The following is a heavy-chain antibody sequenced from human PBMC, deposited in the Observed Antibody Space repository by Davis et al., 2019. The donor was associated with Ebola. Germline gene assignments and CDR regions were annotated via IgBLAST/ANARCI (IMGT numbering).Heavy chain of an antibody. CDR2: IKEDGSDK. D-gene: IGHD3-16*01. Sequence: GESLKISCAASGFSFISRCMGWLRQAPGKGLEWVANIKEDGSDKNYMDSVKGRFTISRYNAKNLLYLQMDSLRVDDTAVYYCARENWAYDYWGQGTRVTVSS. V-gene: IGHV3-7*03. CDR1: GFSFISRC. J-gene: IGHJ4*02. CDR3: ARENWAYDY.